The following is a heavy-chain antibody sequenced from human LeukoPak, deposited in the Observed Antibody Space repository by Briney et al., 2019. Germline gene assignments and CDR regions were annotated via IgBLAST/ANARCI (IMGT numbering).Heavy chain of an antibody. V-gene: IGHV4-34*01. CDR1: GGSFSGYY. CDR2: INHSGST. CDR3: ATPRGSLEAFDI. Sequence: SSETLSLTCAVYGGSFSGYYWSWIRQPPGKGLEWIGEINHSGSTNYNPSLKSRVTISVDTSKNQFSLKLSSVTAADTAVYYCATPRGSLEAFDIWGQGTMVTVSS. J-gene: IGHJ3*02. D-gene: IGHD3-16*01.